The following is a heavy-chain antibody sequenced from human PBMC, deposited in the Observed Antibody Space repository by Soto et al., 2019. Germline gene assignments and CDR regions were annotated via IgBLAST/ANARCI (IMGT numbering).Heavy chain of an antibody. CDR1: GYSISSGYY. CDR2: IYHSRST. CDR3: AGLPHRGYDSSGYHPYYFDY. Sequence: KPSETLSLTCAVSGYSISSGYYWGWIRQPPGKGLEWIGSIYHSRSTYYNPSLKSRVTISVDTSKNQFSLKLSSVTAADTAVYYCAGLPHRGYDSSGYHPYYFDYWGQGTLVTVSS. V-gene: IGHV4-38-2*01. J-gene: IGHJ4*02. D-gene: IGHD3-22*01.